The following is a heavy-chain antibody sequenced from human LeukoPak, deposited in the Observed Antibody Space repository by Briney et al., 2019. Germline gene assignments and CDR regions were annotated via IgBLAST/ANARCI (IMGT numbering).Heavy chain of an antibody. D-gene: IGHD5-12*01. J-gene: IGHJ6*03. CDR1: GFTFSNYG. V-gene: IGHV3-30*02. CDR3: AKDRAAIGGYNYYYYYMDV. CDR2: IRYDGSDK. Sequence: GGSLRLSCGASGFTFSNYGMLWVRQAPGKGLEWVAFIRYDGSDKFYADSVKGRFAISRDNSKNTLYLQMNSLRAEDTAVYYCAKDRAAIGGYNYYYYYMDVWGKGTTVIISS.